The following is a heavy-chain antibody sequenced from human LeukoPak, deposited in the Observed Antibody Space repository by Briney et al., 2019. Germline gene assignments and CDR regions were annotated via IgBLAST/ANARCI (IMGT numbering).Heavy chain of an antibody. V-gene: IGHV1-18*01. CDR3: ARFYPVYDRAPTDFWSGYYLGLGY. CDR2: ISAYDGNT. J-gene: IGHJ4*02. CDR1: GYTFTSYG. Sequence: ASVKVSCKASGYTFTSYGISWVRQAPGQGLEWTGWISAYDGNTNYAQKLQGRVTMTTDTSTSTAYMELRSLRSDDTAVYYCARFYPVYDRAPTDFWSGYYLGLGYWGQGTLVTVSS. D-gene: IGHD3-3*01.